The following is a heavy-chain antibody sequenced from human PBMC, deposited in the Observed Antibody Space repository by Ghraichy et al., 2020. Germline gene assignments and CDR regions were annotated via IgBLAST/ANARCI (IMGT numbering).Heavy chain of an antibody. CDR2: MSDRGTDT. V-gene: IGHV3-23*01. J-gene: IGHJ4*02. CDR1: GLTSRNYV. CDR3: VKQGTPNDSGREAY. D-gene: IGHD6-19*01. Sequence: GGSLRLSCEASGLTSRNYVMFWVRQAPGQGLEWLSGMSDRGTDTYYADSVKGRFTISRDISKKTMYLQMNSLRTDDSAVYFCVKQGTPNDSGREAYWGQGTLVTVSS.